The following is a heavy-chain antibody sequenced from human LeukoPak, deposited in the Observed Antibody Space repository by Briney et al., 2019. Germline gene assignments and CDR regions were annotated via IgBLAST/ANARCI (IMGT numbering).Heavy chain of an antibody. J-gene: IGHJ4*02. V-gene: IGHV4-31*03. Sequence: PSETLSLTCTVSGGSISSGGHYWGWIRQHPGKGLEWIGYIYYSGTTYYNPSLQSRVTISVDTSKNQFSLKLSSVTAADTAVYYCARSNYGSGSYHNSWGQGTLVTVSS. CDR1: GGSISSGGHY. CDR3: ARSNYGSGSYHNS. CDR2: IYYSGTT. D-gene: IGHD3-10*01.